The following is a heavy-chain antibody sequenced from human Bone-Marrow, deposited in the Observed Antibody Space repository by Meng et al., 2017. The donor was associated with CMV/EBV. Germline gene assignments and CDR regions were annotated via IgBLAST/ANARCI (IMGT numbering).Heavy chain of an antibody. J-gene: IGHJ4*02. V-gene: IGHV3-11*01. D-gene: IGHD4-11*01. Sequence: GESLKISCAASGFTFSDYYMSWIRQVPGKGLEWVSYISSSGSTIYYADSVKGRFTISRDNAKNSLYLQMNSLRAEDTAVYYCARGYPDYSNFHWGQGTLVTVSS. CDR2: ISSSGSTI. CDR1: GFTFSDYY. CDR3: ARGYPDYSNFH.